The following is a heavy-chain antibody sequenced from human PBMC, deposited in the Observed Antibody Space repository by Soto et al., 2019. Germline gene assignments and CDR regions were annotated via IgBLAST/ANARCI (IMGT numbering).Heavy chain of an antibody. CDR2: IYHSGST. D-gene: IGHD3-10*01. V-gene: IGHV4-4*02. Sequence: QVQLQESGPGLVKPSGTLSLTCAVSGGSISSSNWWSWVRQSPGKGLEWIGEIYHSGSTNYNPSLHRRVTISVAKSQNQVSLKLSSVTAADTAVYYCARGSGRQVYNYYGMDVWGQGTTVTVSS. CDR1: GGSISSSNW. J-gene: IGHJ6*02. CDR3: ARGSGRQVYNYYGMDV.